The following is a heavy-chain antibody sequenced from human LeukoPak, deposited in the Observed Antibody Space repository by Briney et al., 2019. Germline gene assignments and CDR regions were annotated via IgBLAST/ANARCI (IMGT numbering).Heavy chain of an antibody. D-gene: IGHD1-26*01. Sequence: SETLSLTCAVYGGSFSGYYWSWIRQPPGKGLEWIGYIYYSGSTYYNPSLKSRVTISVDTSKNQFSLKLSSVTAADTAVYYCARSGSYSAFDIWGQGTMVTVSS. CDR1: GGSFSGYY. CDR3: ARSGSYSAFDI. V-gene: IGHV4-59*06. J-gene: IGHJ3*02. CDR2: IYYSGST.